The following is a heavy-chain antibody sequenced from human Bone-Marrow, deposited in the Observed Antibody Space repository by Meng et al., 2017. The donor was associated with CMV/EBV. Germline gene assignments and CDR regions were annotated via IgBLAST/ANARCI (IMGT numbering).Heavy chain of an antibody. D-gene: IGHD5-18*01. Sequence: ASVKVSCKASGYSFTDYYMHWVRQAPGQGLEWMGWINPNSGGTNYAQKFQGRVTMTRDTSISTAYMELSRLRSDDTAVYYCARGTAMAYGMDVWGQGTTVTVSS. CDR3: ARGTAMAYGMDV. CDR1: GYSFTDYY. V-gene: IGHV1-2*02. J-gene: IGHJ6*02. CDR2: INPNSGGT.